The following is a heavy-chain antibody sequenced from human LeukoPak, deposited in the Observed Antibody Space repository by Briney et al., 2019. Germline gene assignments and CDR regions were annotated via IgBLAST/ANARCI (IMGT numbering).Heavy chain of an antibody. J-gene: IGHJ4*02. V-gene: IGHV4-38-2*02. CDR1: VFSISSGYH. CDR3: ARDRSYFIFDY. CDR2: VHHSGST. D-gene: IGHD3-10*01. Sequence: PSETLSLTCAVSVFSISSGYHWGWVRQPPGKGLEWIGAVHHSGSTYYNPCLKSRVTMSTDTSKSQFSLKLSSVTAADTAVYYCARDRSYFIFDYWGQGTLVTVSS.